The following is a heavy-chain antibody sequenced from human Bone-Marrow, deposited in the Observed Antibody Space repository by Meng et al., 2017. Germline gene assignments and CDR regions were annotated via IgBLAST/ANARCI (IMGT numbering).Heavy chain of an antibody. V-gene: IGHV4-59*01. D-gene: IGHD6-19*01. CDR3: ARVDSGWDYYFDY. CDR1: GGSISSYY. J-gene: IGHJ4*02. Sequence: SETLSLTCTVSGGSISSYYWSWIRQPPGKGLEWIGYIYYSGSTNYSPSLKSRVTISVDTSKNQFSLKLSSVTAADTAVYYCARVDSGWDYYFDYWGQGTLVTVSS. CDR2: IYYSGST.